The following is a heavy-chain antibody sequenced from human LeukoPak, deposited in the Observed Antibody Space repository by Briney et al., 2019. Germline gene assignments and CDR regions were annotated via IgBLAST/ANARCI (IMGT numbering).Heavy chain of an antibody. D-gene: IGHD6-13*01. CDR2: IIPIFGTA. J-gene: IGHJ6*03. CDR1: GGTFSSYA. CDR3: ARDKAAQYYYYYMDV. Sequence: SVKVSCKASGGTFSSYAISWVRQAPGQGLEWMGGIIPIFGTANYAQKFQGRVTITADKSTSTAYMELSSLRSEDTAVYYCARDKAAQYYYYYMDVWGKGTTVTVSS. V-gene: IGHV1-69*06.